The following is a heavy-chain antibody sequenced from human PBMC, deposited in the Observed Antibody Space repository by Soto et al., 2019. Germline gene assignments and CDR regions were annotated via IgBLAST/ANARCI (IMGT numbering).Heavy chain of an antibody. V-gene: IGHV1-69*02. CDR1: GGTFSNYT. J-gene: IGHJ4*02. CDR2: IIPLLDIS. D-gene: IGHD3-22*01. CDR3: ARDVAHMSFYDSRGYHY. Sequence: QVQLVQSGAEVKKPGSSVTVSCKASGGTFSNYTITWVRQAPGQGLEWMGRIIPLLDISNYAQKFRGRLTMTADKFTFTAYMELSGLTSEDTAIYFCARDVAHMSFYDSRGYHYWGQGTVVTVSS.